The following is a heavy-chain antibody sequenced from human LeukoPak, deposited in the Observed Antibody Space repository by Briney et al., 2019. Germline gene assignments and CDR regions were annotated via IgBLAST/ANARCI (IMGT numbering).Heavy chain of an antibody. CDR2: VRYDGSIQ. J-gene: IGHJ4*02. CDR1: GFNFHSYG. D-gene: IGHD6-19*01. CDR3: GKGSSTSACPDY. Sequence: PGGSLRLSCAASGFNFHSYGMHWVRQAPGKGLDWVAFVRYDGSIQYYADSVKGRFATSRDNSKDTVSLQMNSLRPEDTAVYYCGKGSSTSACPDYWGQGTLVTVSS. V-gene: IGHV3-30*02.